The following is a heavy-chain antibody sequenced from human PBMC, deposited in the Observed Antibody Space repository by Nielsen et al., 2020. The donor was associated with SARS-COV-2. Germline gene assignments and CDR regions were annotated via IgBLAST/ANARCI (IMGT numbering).Heavy chain of an antibody. D-gene: IGHD6-13*01. CDR1: GYSFTSYW. Sequence: GESLKISCKGSGYSFTSYWIGWVRQMPGKGLEWMGIIYPGDSDTRYSPSFQGQVTISADKSISTAHLQWSSLKASDTAMYYCARLGRIAAAGFYYYMDVWGKGTTVTVSS. CDR3: ARLGRIAAAGFYYYMDV. J-gene: IGHJ6*03. V-gene: IGHV5-51*01. CDR2: IYPGDSDT.